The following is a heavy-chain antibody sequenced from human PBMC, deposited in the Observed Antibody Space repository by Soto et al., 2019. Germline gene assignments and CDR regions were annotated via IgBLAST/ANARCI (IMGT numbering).Heavy chain of an antibody. D-gene: IGHD1-26*01. Sequence: GGSLRLSCAASGFTFNSYGMHWVRQGPGNGLEWVAVISYDSTKTYYADSVKGRFTISRDNSSSALYVQMNSLTGEDTAVYYCARTRSAWSDFHYYSLDVWGQGTTVTVSS. CDR1: GFTFNSYG. J-gene: IGHJ6*02. CDR2: ISYDSTKT. CDR3: ARTRSAWSDFHYYSLDV. V-gene: IGHV3-30*03.